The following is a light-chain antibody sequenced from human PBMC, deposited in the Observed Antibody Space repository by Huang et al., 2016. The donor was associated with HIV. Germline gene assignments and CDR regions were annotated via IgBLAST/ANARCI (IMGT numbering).Light chain of an antibody. V-gene: IGKV1-5*01. CDR3: QQYKTYPWT. Sequence: DIQMTQSPSTLFASVGDTVTITCRASQSISSWVAWYQQKPGKAPNLLFYDASSLESGVPSTFTGSGSGTDFTLTISSLQPDNFATYYCQQYKTYPWTFGQGTKVEIK. CDR2: DAS. CDR1: QSISSW. J-gene: IGKJ1*01.